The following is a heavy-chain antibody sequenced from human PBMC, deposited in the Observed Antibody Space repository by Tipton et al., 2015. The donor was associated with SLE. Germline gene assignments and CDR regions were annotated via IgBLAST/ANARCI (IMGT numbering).Heavy chain of an antibody. Sequence: QSGAEVKKHGASVKVSCKASGYTFTNYYMHWVRQAPGQGLEWMGIINPSGGSTSYAQKFHGRVTMTRDTSTSTCYMELSSLRFEATAVYYSARQGDSGSRGSGWPQDYWGQGTLVPFSS. V-gene: IGHV1-46*01. CDR1: GYTFTNYY. CDR2: INPSGGST. CDR3: ARQGDSGSRGSGWPQDY. D-gene: IGHD6-19*01. J-gene: IGHJ4*02.